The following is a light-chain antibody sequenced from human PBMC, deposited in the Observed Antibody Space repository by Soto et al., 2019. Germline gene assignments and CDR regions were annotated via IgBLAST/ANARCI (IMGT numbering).Light chain of an antibody. CDR3: EQRRNWPPT. Sequence: SPATLSLSPGERTTLYCRASQSVSSYLAWYQQKPGQAPRLLIYDASNRATGIPARFSGSGSGTDFTLTISSLEPEDFAVYYCEQRRNWPPTFGQGTRLETK. J-gene: IGKJ5*01. CDR1: QSVSSY. CDR2: DAS. V-gene: IGKV3-11*01.